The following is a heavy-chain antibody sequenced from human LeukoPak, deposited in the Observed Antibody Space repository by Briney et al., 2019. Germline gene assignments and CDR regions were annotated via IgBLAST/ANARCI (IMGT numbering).Heavy chain of an antibody. V-gene: IGHV4-59*02. J-gene: IGHJ6*04. CDR2: IDYSGNT. D-gene: IGHD1-20*01. CDR1: GGSVTVHS. Sequence: SETLSLTCRLIGGSVTVHSWTCIPHSPRKGLEGVGDIDYSGNTKENPSLKSRVHFSVAVPKNQFSLRLTSVTAADTAVYFCATLCGARAGCRNWNLDVWGTGTIVTVSS. CDR3: ATLCGARAGCRNWNLDV.